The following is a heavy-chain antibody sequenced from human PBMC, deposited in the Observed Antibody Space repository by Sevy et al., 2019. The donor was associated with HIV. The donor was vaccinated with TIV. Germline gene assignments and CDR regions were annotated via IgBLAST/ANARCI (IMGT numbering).Heavy chain of an antibody. CDR3: ARAEEGDYRGYYYGMDV. J-gene: IGHJ6*02. CDR2: IYSGGST. CDR1: GFTVSSNY. D-gene: IGHD4-17*01. V-gene: IGHV3-53*01. Sequence: GGSLRLSCAASGFTVSSNYMSWVRQAPGKGLEWVSVIYSGGSTYYGDSVKGRLTISSDNSRNTLYLQMNSLRAEDTAVDYCARAEEGDYRGYYYGMDVWGQGTTVTVSS.